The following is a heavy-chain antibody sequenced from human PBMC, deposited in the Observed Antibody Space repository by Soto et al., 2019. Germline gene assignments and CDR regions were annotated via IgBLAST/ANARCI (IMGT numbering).Heavy chain of an antibody. CDR3: TRGEGGDALDI. D-gene: IGHD3-10*01. CDR2: SRSKPNNYAT. J-gene: IGHJ3*02. Sequence: EVQLVESGGGLVQPGGSLKLSCAASGFTFSGSAMHWVRQASGKGLERVGRSRSKPNNYATAYAASVRGRFTISRDDSRTTVYLQMNSLKTEDTAVYFCTRGEGGDALDIWGQGTMVTVSS. V-gene: IGHV3-73*01. CDR1: GFTFSGSA.